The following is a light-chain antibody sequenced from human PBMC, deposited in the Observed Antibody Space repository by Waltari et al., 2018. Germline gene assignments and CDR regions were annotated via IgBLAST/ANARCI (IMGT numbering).Light chain of an antibody. CDR1: QSISKW. J-gene: IGKJ4*01. CDR2: KAS. CDR3: QQYNSYSLLS. V-gene: IGKV1-5*03. Sequence: DIQMTQSPSTLSASVGDRVIFSCRASQSISKWLAWYQQKPGKAPKLLIYKASTLESGVPSRFSGSVSGTEFTLTISSLQPEEFATYYCQQYNSYSLLSFGGGTKVEIK.